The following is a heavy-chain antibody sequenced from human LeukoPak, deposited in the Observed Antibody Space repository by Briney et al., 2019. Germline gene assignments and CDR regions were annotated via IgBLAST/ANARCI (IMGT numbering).Heavy chain of an antibody. CDR1: GFTFSSYS. J-gene: IGHJ6*04. V-gene: IGHV3-21*01. D-gene: IGHD4-17*01. Sequence: GGSLRLSCAASGFTFSSYSMNWVRQAPGKGPEWVTSISSSSSYIYYADSVKGRFTISRDNAKNSLYLQMNSLRAEDTAVYYCARRYGDSTSPRGMDVWGKGTTVTVSS. CDR2: ISSSSSYI. CDR3: ARRYGDSTSPRGMDV.